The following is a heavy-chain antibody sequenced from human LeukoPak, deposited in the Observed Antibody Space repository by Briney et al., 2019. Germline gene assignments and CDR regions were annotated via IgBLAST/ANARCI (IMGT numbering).Heavy chain of an antibody. CDR1: GGSFSGYY. CDR2: INHSGST. D-gene: IGHD1-26*01. CDR3: ARDSGSYSRYNWFDP. Sequence: SETLSLTCAVYGGSFSGYYWSWIRQPPGKGLEWIGEINHSGSTNYNPSLKSRVTISVDTSKNQFSLKLSSVTAADTAVYYCARDSGSYSRYNWFDPWGQGTLVTVSS. J-gene: IGHJ5*02. V-gene: IGHV4-34*01.